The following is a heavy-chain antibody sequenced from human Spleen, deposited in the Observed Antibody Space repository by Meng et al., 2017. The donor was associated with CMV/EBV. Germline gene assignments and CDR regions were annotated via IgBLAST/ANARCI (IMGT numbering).Heavy chain of an antibody. CDR1: GGSIRSSNW. Sequence: VSGGSIRSSNWWNWVRQPPGKGLEWIGQIYHSGSTNYNPSLRSRVTISVDKSKNHFSLKLRSVTAADTAVYYCARVGTSGSSEFFDYWGQGTLVTVSS. CDR3: ARVGTSGSSEFFDY. D-gene: IGHD1-26*01. CDR2: IYHSGST. J-gene: IGHJ4*02. V-gene: IGHV4-4*02.